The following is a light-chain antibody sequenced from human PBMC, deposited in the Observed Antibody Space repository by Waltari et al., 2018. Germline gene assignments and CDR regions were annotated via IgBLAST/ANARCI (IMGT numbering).Light chain of an antibody. CDR2: WAS. CDR1: QSVLYSSKNKNY. CDR3: QQYYSTPFT. Sequence: DIVMTQSPDSLAVSLGERATINCKSSQSVLYSSKNKNYLAWYQQKPGQPPKLLIHWASTRESGVPDRFTGSGSGTEFTLTISSLQAEDVAVYYCQQYYSTPFTFGPGTKVDIK. V-gene: IGKV4-1*01. J-gene: IGKJ3*01.